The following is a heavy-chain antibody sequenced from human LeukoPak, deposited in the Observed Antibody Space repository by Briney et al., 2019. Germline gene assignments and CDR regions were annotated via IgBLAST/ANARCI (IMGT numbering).Heavy chain of an antibody. D-gene: IGHD6-13*01. J-gene: IGHJ4*02. V-gene: IGHV3-23*01. Sequence: GGTLRLSCAASGFTFSTYGMSWVRQAPGKGLDWVSTISGSGGTTYHADSVKGRFAISRDNSKNTLYLQMNSLRAEDTAVYYCAGIAAAGNRDFDYWGQGTLVTVSS. CDR3: AGIAAAGNRDFDY. CDR1: GFTFSTYG. CDR2: ISGSGGTT.